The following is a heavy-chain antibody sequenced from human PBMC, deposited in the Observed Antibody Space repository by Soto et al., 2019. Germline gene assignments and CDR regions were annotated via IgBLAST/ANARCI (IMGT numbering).Heavy chain of an antibody. V-gene: IGHV3-23*01. CDR3: AKGLGPSGRSGYYLCDY. CDR2: ISGSGGST. CDR1: GFTFSSHA. D-gene: IGHD3-22*01. Sequence: EVQLLESGGGLVQPGGSLRLSCAASGFTFSSHAMIWVRQAPGKGLEWVSSISGSGGSTYYADSVKGRFTISRDNSKNTLYLQMHSLSAEATAVYYCAKGLGPSGRSGYYLCDYWGHATLVTVSS. J-gene: IGHJ4*01.